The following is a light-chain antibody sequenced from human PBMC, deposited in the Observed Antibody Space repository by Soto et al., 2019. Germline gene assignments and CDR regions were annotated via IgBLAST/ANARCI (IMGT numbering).Light chain of an antibody. V-gene: IGKV1-12*01. Sequence: DIQMTQSPSSVSASVGARVTITCRASQGISSWLAWYQQRPGKAPRLLIYAASTLESGVPSRFSGCGSGTAFTLTINSLQPEDFATYYCQQANSFPYTFGQGTKLEI. CDR2: AAS. CDR3: QQANSFPYT. CDR1: QGISSW. J-gene: IGKJ2*01.